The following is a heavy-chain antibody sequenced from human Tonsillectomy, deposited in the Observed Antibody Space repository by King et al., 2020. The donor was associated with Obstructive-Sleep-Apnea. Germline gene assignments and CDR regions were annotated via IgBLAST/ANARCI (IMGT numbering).Heavy chain of an antibody. V-gene: IGHV4-59*01. CDR2: IYYSGST. Sequence: QLQESGPGLVKPSETLSLTCTVSGGSISSYYWSWLRQPPGKGLEWIGYIYYSGSTNYNPSLKSRVTISVDTSKNQFSLKLSSVTAADTAVYYCARVGIAARRFHLAEYFQHWGQGTLVTVSS. CDR3: ARVGIAARRFHLAEYFQH. D-gene: IGHD6-6*01. J-gene: IGHJ1*01. CDR1: GGSISSYY.